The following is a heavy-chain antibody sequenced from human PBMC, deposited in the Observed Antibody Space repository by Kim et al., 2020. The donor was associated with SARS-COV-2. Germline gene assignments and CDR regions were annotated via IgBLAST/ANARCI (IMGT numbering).Heavy chain of an antibody. J-gene: IGHJ4*02. Sequence: ASVKVSCKASGYTFTSYGISWVRQAPGQGLEWMGWISADNGNTNYAQKLQGRVTMTTDTSTSTAYMELRSLRSDDTAVYYCAQSYDILTGCDYWGQGTLVTVSS. V-gene: IGHV1-18*01. CDR2: ISADNGNT. CDR1: GYTFTSYG. CDR3: AQSYDILTGCDY. D-gene: IGHD3-9*01.